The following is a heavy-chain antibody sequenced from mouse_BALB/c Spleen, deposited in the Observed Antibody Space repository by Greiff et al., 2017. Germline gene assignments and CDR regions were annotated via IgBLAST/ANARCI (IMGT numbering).Heavy chain of an antibody. D-gene: IGHD6-1*01. V-gene: IGHV1-15*01. CDR3: FCQLAY. CDR2: IDPETGGT. Sequence: VQLQQSGAELVRPGASVTLSCKASGYTFTDYEMHWVKQTPVHGLEWIGAIDPETGGTAYNQKFKGKATLTADKSSSTAYMELRSLTSEDSAVYYCFCQLAYWGQGTLVTVSA. J-gene: IGHJ3*01. CDR1: GYTFTDYE.